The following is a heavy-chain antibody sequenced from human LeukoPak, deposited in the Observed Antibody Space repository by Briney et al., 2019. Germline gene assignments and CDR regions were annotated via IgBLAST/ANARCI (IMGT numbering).Heavy chain of an antibody. V-gene: IGHV4-39*01. CDR3: ARTKSPALYDSSASFDY. Sequence: SETLSLTCTVSGGSISSSSYYWGWIRQPPGKGLEWIGSIYYSGSTYYNPSLKSRVTISVDTSKNQFSLKLSSVTAADTAVYYCARTKSPALYDSSASFDYWGQGTLVTVSS. CDR1: GGSISSSSYY. CDR2: IYYSGST. J-gene: IGHJ4*02. D-gene: IGHD3-22*01.